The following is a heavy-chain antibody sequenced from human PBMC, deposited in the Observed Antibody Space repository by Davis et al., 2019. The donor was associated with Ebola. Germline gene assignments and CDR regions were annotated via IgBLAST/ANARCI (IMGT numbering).Heavy chain of an antibody. Sequence: SETLSLTCTVFGGSVSSGSYYWSWIRQPPGKGLEWIGYIYYSGSTNYNPSLKSRVTISVDTSKNQFSLKLSSVTAADTAVYYCAATGFSSPYAFDIWGQGTMVTASS. CDR2: IYYSGST. V-gene: IGHV4-61*01. D-gene: IGHD6-13*01. J-gene: IGHJ3*02. CDR3: AATGFSSPYAFDI. CDR1: GGSVSSGSYY.